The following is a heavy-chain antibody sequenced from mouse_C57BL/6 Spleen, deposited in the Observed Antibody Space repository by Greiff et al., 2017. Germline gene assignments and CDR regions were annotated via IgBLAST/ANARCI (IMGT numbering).Heavy chain of an antibody. CDR3: AREEGYCGSSYFDV. V-gene: IGHV1-55*01. CDR1: GYTFTSYW. D-gene: IGHD1-1*01. Sequence: QVQLQQPGAELVKPGASVQMSCKASGYTFTSYWITWVKQRPGQGLEWIGDIYPGSGSTNYNEKFKSKATLTVDTSSSTAYMQLSSLTSEDSAVYYCAREEGYCGSSYFDVWGTGTTVTVSA. J-gene: IGHJ1*03. CDR2: IYPGSGST.